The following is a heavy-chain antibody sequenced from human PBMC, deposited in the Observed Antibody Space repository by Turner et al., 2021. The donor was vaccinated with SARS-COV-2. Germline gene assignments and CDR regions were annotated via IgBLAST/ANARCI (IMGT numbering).Heavy chain of an antibody. CDR1: GFTFSSYS. Sequence: EVQLVESGGGLVKPGGSLRLSCAASGFTFSSYSMNWVRQAPGKGLEGVSSITGSSGYIYYADSVKGRFTISRDNAKTSLYLQMNSLRAEDTAVYYCARVFPTDSSVWYRYYYYYGMDVWGQGTTVTVSS. V-gene: IGHV3-21*01. D-gene: IGHD6-19*01. CDR2: ITGSSGYI. J-gene: IGHJ6*02. CDR3: ARVFPTDSSVWYRYYYYYGMDV.